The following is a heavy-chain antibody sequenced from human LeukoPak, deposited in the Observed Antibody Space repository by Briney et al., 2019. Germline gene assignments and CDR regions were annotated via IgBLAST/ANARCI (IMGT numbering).Heavy chain of an antibody. J-gene: IGHJ4*02. Sequence: GGSLRLSCVASGFNFGDYYMSWVRQAPGKGLEWVADIRHDGSEVYNVDSVRGRFTISRDNAKNSLFLQMNSLKDEDTAVYYCARDGSGSDFSLDYWGQGTLVTVSS. D-gene: IGHD3-10*01. CDR1: GFNFGDYY. V-gene: IGHV3-7*04. CDR3: ARDGSGSDFSLDY. CDR2: IRHDGSEV.